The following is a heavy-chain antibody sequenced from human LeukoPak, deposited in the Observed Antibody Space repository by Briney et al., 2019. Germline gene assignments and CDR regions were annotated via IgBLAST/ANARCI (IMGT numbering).Heavy chain of an antibody. CDR1: GGTFSSYA. D-gene: IGHD6-13*01. Sequence: SVKVSCKASGGTFSSYAISWVRQAPGQGLEWMGVIIPMFGKADFAQKFQGRVTITADESTSTAYMELSSLRSEDTAVYYCARGSVIAAAGNYFDYWGQGTLVTVSS. V-gene: IGHV1-69*13. J-gene: IGHJ4*02. CDR2: IIPMFGKA. CDR3: ARGSVIAAAGNYFDY.